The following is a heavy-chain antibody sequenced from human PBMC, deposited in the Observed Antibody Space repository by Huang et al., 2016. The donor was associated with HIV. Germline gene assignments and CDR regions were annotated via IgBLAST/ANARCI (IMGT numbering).Heavy chain of an antibody. CDR3: ARGYGNGWAFFDH. CDR1: GYNFISHW. Sequence: EVQLVQSGGEVKKPGESLKISCKGSGYNFISHWIAWVRQMPGEGLECMGVIYPDDSDTRYSPSFQGQFTMSADRSISTAYLQWGSLKASDTAMYYCARGYGNGWAFFDHWGQGVLVTVSS. D-gene: IGHD6-19*01. V-gene: IGHV5-51*01. J-gene: IGHJ4*02. CDR2: IYPDDSDT.